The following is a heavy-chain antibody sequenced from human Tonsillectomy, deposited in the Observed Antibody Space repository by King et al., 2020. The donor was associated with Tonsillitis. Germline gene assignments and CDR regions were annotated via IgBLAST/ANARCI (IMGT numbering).Heavy chain of an antibody. Sequence: VQLVESGGGLVKPGGSLRLSCAASGFTFSSYSMNWVRQAPGKGLEWVSSISSSSSYIYYSDSVKGRFTSSRDNAKNSLYLQMNSLRAEDTAVYYCAGGRITMVRGVIIHYYFDYWGQGTLVTVSS. CDR3: AGGRITMVRGVIIHYYFDY. CDR2: ISSSSSYI. V-gene: IGHV3-21*01. CDR1: GFTFSSYS. D-gene: IGHD3-10*01. J-gene: IGHJ4*02.